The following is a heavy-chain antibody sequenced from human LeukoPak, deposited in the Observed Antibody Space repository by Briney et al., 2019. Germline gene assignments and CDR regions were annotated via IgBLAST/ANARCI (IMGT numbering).Heavy chain of an antibody. D-gene: IGHD3-3*01. CDR1: GFTFSSYW. V-gene: IGHV3-7*01. CDR3: ARDLNGYDFWSGSYYFDY. J-gene: IGHJ4*02. Sequence: GGSLRLSCAASGFTFSSYWMSWVRQAPGKGLEWVANIKQDGSEKHYVDSVKGRFTISRDNAKNSLYLQMNSLRAEDTAVYYCARDLNGYDFWSGSYYFDYWGQGTLVTVSS. CDR2: IKQDGSEK.